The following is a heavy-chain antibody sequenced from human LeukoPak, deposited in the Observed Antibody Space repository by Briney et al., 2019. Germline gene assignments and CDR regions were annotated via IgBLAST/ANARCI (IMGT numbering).Heavy chain of an antibody. V-gene: IGHV1-46*01. CDR1: GYTFTSYY. CDR2: INPSGGST. D-gene: IGHD3-22*01. Sequence: ASVKVSCKASGYTFTSYYMHWVRQAPGPGLEWMGIINPSGGSTSYAQKVQGRVTMTRDTSTSTVYMELSSLRSEDTAVYYCARDLSVGESRERYYYDSSGYPDWFDPWGQGTLVTVSS. CDR3: ARDLSVGESRERYYYDSSGYPDWFDP. J-gene: IGHJ5*02.